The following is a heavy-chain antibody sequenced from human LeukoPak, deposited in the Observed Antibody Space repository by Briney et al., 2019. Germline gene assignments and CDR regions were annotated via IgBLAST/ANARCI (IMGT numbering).Heavy chain of an antibody. D-gene: IGHD3-3*01. Sequence: SVKVSCKASGGTFSSYAISWVRQAPGQGLEWMGGIIPIFGTANYAQKFQGRVTITADKSTSTAYMELSSLRSEDTAVYYCARESRGYDFWSGYYNWFDPWGQGTLVTVSS. CDR2: IIPIFGTA. J-gene: IGHJ5*02. V-gene: IGHV1-69*06. CDR1: GGTFSSYA. CDR3: ARESRGYDFWSGYYNWFDP.